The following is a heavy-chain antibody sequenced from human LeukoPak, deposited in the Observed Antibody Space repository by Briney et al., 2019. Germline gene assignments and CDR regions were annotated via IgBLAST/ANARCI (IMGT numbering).Heavy chain of an antibody. CDR2: IKQDGSEK. D-gene: IGHD6-13*01. Sequence: PGGSLRLSCTASGFTFGDYAMSWVRQAPGKGLEWVANIKQDGSEKYYVDSVKGRFTISRDNAKNSLYLQMNSLRAEDTAVYYRARVEVAQLGLFDYWGQGTLVTVSS. CDR1: GFTFGDYA. J-gene: IGHJ4*02. CDR3: ARVEVAQLGLFDY. V-gene: IGHV3-7*01.